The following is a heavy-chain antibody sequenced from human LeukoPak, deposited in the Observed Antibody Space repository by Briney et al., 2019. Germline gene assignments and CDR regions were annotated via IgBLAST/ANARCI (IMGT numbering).Heavy chain of an antibody. J-gene: IGHJ4*02. CDR1: GFNFHGYY. D-gene: IGHD6-13*01. Sequence: GGSLRLSCAASGFNFHGYYMAWIRQAPGKGLQWVANIKYDGSEQYYVDSVKGRFTISRDNAKNSLYLQMNSLGVEDTAMYYCKSGGAAPGSFDYWGQGALVTVSS. CDR2: IKYDGSEQ. V-gene: IGHV3-7*01. CDR3: KSGGAAPGSFDY.